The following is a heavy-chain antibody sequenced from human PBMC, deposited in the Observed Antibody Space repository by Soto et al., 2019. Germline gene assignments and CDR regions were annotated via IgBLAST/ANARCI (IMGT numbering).Heavy chain of an antibody. Sequence: QVQLVQSGAEVKKPGASVKVSCKASGYTFTTYYIHWLRQAPGQGLEWMAIINPSGGSTTYAQKFQGRVTMTRDKSTSTVYMELSSLRSEDTAVYYCARGESDYHFDYWGQGTLVTVSS. J-gene: IGHJ4*02. V-gene: IGHV1-46*01. D-gene: IGHD3-16*01. CDR1: GYTFTTYY. CDR3: ARGESDYHFDY. CDR2: INPSGGST.